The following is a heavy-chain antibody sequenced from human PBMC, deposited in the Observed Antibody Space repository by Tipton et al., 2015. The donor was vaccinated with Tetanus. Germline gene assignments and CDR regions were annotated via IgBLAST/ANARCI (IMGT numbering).Heavy chain of an antibody. CDR2: ISPFNGNV. Sequence: QMQLVQSGAEVKKPEASVKVSCKASGYTFTHYGVNWVRQAPGQGLEWMGWISPFNGNVNYAEKFQGRLTMTTDRSTATVYMDLRSLRSDDTAVYYCARGRGLGPHEYFEHWGQGTLVTVSS. D-gene: IGHD3/OR15-3a*01. V-gene: IGHV1-18*01. J-gene: IGHJ5*02. CDR3: ARGRGLGPHEYFEH. CDR1: GYTFTHYG.